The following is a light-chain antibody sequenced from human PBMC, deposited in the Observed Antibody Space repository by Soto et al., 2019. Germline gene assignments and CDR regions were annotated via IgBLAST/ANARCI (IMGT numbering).Light chain of an antibody. J-gene: IGKJ1*01. V-gene: IGKV1-39*01. CDR2: GAS. CDR1: QTISTY. CDR3: QQSFSTPRT. Sequence: DIQMTQSPSDMSASVGDRVTITCRASQTISTYLNWYQQKPGKAPKLLIYGASSLQSGVPSRFSGSGSGTDFTLTISSLQPEDFGTYYCQQSFSTPRTFGQGTKVDIK.